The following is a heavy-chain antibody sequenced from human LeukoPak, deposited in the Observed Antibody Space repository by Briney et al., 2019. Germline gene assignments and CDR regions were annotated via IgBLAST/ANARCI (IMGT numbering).Heavy chain of an antibody. D-gene: IGHD3-22*01. J-gene: IGHJ4*02. CDR1: GGSISSSSYY. CDR3: ASYYYDSSGYYPFTIDY. Sequence: SETLSLTCTVSGGSISSSSYYWGWIRQPPGKGLEWIGSIYYSGSTYYNPSLKSRVIISVDTSKNQFSLKLSSVTAADTAVYYCASYYYDSSGYYPFTIDYWGQGTLVTVSS. CDR2: IYYSGST. V-gene: IGHV4-39*01.